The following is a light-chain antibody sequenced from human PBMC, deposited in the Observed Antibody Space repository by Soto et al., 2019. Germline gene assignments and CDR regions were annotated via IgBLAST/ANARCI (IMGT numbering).Light chain of an antibody. CDR2: AAS. CDR3: QQYHNWPWP. V-gene: IGKV3-15*01. J-gene: IGKJ1*01. CDR1: QSVSTN. Sequence: EIVMKKSPASLSVSPGKRATRSCRASQSVSTNLAWYQQRPGQAPSLLIYAASSRATGVPARFSGSGSGTEFTLTISSLQSEDVAVYYCQQYHNWPWPFGQGTKVDVK.